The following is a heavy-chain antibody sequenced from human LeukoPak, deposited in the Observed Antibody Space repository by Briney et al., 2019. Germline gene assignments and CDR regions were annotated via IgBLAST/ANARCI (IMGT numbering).Heavy chain of an antibody. D-gene: IGHD1-14*01. Sequence: GGSLRLSCAASGFTFSSYAMSWVRQAPGRGLEWVSAISGSGGSTYYADSVKGRFTISRDNSKNTLYFQLNSLRAEDTAVYYCARTRGTYYFDYWGQGALVTVSS. CDR3: ARTRGTYYFDY. J-gene: IGHJ4*02. CDR1: GFTFSSYA. CDR2: ISGSGGST. V-gene: IGHV3-23*01.